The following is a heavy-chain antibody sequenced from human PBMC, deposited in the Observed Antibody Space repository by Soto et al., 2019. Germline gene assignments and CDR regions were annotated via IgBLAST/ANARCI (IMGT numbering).Heavy chain of an antibody. V-gene: IGHV1-18*01. Sequence: ASVKVSCKASGYTFTSYGISWVRQAPGQGLEWMGWISAYNGNTNYAQKLQGRVTMTTDTSTSTAYMELRSLRSDDTAVYYCARVHTYFWSGYRLYYFDFWGQGTLVTVSS. CDR2: ISAYNGNT. CDR3: ARVHTYFWSGYRLYYFDF. CDR1: GYTFTSYG. J-gene: IGHJ4*02. D-gene: IGHD3-3*01.